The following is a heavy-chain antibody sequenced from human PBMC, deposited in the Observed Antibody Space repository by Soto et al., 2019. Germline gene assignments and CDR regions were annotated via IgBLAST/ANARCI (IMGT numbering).Heavy chain of an antibody. Sequence: ESRGGLAQPGGSLRLSCAASGFTISGYAMDWVRQAPGKGLEYVSGISSNGVGTYYANSVQGRFTISRDNSKNTVYLQMGSLRPEDMAVYYGARRARPDVYYMDVWGKGTTVTVSS. J-gene: IGHJ6*03. V-gene: IGHV3-64*01. D-gene: IGHD6-6*01. CDR1: GFTISGYA. CDR3: ARRARPDVYYMDV. CDR2: ISSNGVGT.